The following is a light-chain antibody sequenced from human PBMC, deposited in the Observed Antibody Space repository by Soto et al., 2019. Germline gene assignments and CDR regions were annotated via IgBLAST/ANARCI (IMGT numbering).Light chain of an antibody. CDR1: QSISSY. CDR2: AAS. J-gene: IGKJ2*01. V-gene: IGKV1-39*01. Sequence: DIQMTQSPSSLSASVGDRVTITCRASQSISSYLNWYQQKPGKAPKLLIYAASSLQSGVPSRFSGSGSGTDFTLTISSLQPEDFATYYCKKSKSTPYTFGQGTKLEIK. CDR3: KKSKSTPYT.